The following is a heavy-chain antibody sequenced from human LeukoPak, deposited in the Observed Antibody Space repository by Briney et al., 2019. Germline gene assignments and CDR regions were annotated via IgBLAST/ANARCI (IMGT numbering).Heavy chain of an antibody. CDR1: GFTFSSYA. J-gene: IGHJ1*01. Sequence: LSGGSLRLSCAASGFTFSSYAMHWVRQAPGKGLEWVAVISYDGSNKYYADSVKGRFTISRDNSKNTLYLQMNSLRAEDTAVYYCAVGKQRAAAGTPGGYFQHWGQGTLVTVSS. D-gene: IGHD6-13*01. CDR2: ISYDGSNK. CDR3: AVGKQRAAAGTPGGYFQH. V-gene: IGHV3-30*04.